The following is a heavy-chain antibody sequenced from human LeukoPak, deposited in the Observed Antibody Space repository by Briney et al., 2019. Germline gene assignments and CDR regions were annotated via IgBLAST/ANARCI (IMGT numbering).Heavy chain of an antibody. V-gene: IGHV3-23*01. Sequence: GGSLRLSCTASGFTFRSYAMSWVRQAPGKGLEWVSAISGGGDSTYYADSVKGRFTISRDNSKNTLSLQMNSLRAEDTAVYYCAKENPVGGTNYFDYWGQGTLVTVPS. CDR1: GFTFRSYA. D-gene: IGHD1-26*01. J-gene: IGHJ4*02. CDR3: AKENPVGGTNYFDY. CDR2: ISGGGDST.